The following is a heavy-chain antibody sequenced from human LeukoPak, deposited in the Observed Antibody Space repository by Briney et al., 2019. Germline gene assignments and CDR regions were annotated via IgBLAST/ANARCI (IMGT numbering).Heavy chain of an antibody. D-gene: IGHD3-22*01. CDR2: IDWDDDK. J-gene: IGHJ4*02. CDR1: GFSLSTRGLS. CDR3: ARIRYYYDSSGHFDY. V-gene: IGHV2-70*01. Sequence: SGPALVKPTQTLTLTCTFSGFSLSTRGLSVSWIRQPPGKALEWLSLIDWDDDKHYSTSLKTRLTISKDTSKNQVVLTMTNMDPVDTATYYCARIRYYYDSSGHFDYWGQGTLVTVSS.